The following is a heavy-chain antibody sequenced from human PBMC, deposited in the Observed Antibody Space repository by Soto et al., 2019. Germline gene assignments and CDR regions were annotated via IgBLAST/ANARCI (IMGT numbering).Heavy chain of an antibody. D-gene: IGHD1-26*01. V-gene: IGHV1-18*04. CDR2: ISAYNGNT. CDR1: GYSFTSYG. J-gene: IGHJ6*02. CDR3: ARSPNSGSYSGYYYYGMDV. Sequence: XSVNVSCQASGYSFTSYGIRWVRQAPGQGLEWMGWISAYNGNTNYAQKLQGRVTMTTDTSTSTAYMELRSLRSDDTAVYYCARSPNSGSYSGYYYYGMDVWGQGTTVTVSS.